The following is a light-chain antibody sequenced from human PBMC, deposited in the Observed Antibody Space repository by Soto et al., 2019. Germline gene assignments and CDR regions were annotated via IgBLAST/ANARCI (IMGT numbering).Light chain of an antibody. CDR3: QQYGSSGT. J-gene: IGKJ1*01. CDR1: QSVSNNY. Sequence: MAWRQFPVPLSLPPGERATLSCRASQSVSNNYLAWYQQKPGQAPRLLIYGASNRATGIPDRFSGSGSGTDFTLTISRLEPEDFAVYYCQQYGSSGTFGQGTKVDIK. CDR2: GAS. V-gene: IGKV3-20*01.